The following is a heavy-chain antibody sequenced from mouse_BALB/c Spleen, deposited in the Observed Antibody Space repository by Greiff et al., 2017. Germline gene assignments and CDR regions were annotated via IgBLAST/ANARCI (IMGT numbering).Heavy chain of an antibody. CDR1: GFTFSSYA. J-gene: IGHJ2*01. CDR3: ARLYYGSSSYYFDY. D-gene: IGHD1-1*01. Sequence: DVHLVESGGGLVKPGGSLKLSCAASGFTFSSYAMSWVRQTPEKRLEWVASISSGGSTYYPDSVKGRFTISRDNARNILYLQMSSLRSEDTAMYYCARLYYGSSSYYFDYWGQGTTLTVSS. V-gene: IGHV5-6-5*01. CDR2: ISSGGST.